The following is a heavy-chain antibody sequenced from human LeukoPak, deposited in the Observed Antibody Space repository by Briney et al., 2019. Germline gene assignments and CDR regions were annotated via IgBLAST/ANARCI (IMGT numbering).Heavy chain of an antibody. V-gene: IGHV4-34*01. J-gene: IGHJ4*02. CDR3: ARHGYYDFWSGYVKPFDY. Sequence: SETLSLTCAVYGGSFCGYYWSWIRQPPGKGLEWIGEINHSGSTNYNPSLKSRVTISVDTSKNQFSLKLSSVTAADTAVYYCARHGYYDFWSGYVKPFDYWGQGTLVTVSS. D-gene: IGHD3-3*01. CDR2: INHSGST. CDR1: GGSFCGYY.